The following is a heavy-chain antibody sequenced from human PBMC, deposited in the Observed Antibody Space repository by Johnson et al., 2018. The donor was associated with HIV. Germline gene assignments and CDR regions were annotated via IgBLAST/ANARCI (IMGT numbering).Heavy chain of an antibody. J-gene: IGHJ3*02. CDR2: IYSGGST. V-gene: IGHV3-66*01. D-gene: IGHD1-26*01. CDR3: ASAKSGSFDAFDI. CDR1: GFTFSSYA. Sequence: VQLVESGGGVVRPGGSLRLSCAAPGFTFSSYAMHWVRQAPGKGLEWVSVIYSGGSTYYADSVKGRFTISRDNSKNTLYLQMNSLRAEDTAVYYCASAKSGSFDAFDIWGQGTMVTVSS.